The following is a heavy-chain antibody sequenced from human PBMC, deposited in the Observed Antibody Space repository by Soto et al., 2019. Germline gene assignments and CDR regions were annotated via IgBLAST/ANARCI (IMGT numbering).Heavy chain of an antibody. J-gene: IGHJ3*02. CDR2: IYPGDSDT. V-gene: IGHV5-51*01. CDR1: GYSFTSYW. Sequence: GESLKISCKGSGYSFTSYWIGWVRQMPGKGLEWMGIIYPGDSDTRYSPSFQGQVTISADKSISTAYLQWSSLKASDTAMYYCARPLDYGDYEGAFDIWGQGTMVTVSS. D-gene: IGHD4-17*01. CDR3: ARPLDYGDYEGAFDI.